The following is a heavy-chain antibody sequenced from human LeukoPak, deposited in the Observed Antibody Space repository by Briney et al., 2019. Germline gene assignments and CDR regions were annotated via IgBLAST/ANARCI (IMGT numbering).Heavy chain of an antibody. CDR3: ASILTGVTTSQFDY. D-gene: IGHD4-17*01. V-gene: IGHV4-34*01. J-gene: IGHJ4*02. Sequence: SETLSLTCAVYGGSFSGYYWSWIRQPPGKGLEWIGEINHSGSTNYNPPLKSRVTISVDTSKNQFSLKLSSVTAADTAVYYCASILTGVTTSQFDYWGQGTLVTVSS. CDR1: GGSFSGYY. CDR2: INHSGST.